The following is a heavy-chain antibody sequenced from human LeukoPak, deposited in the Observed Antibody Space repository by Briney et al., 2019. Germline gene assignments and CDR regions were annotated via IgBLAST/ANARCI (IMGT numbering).Heavy chain of an antibody. V-gene: IGHV4-59*01. CDR2: IYYSGST. Sequence: SETLSLTCTVSGGSISSYYWSWIRQPPGKGLEWIGYIYYSGSTNYNPSHKSRVTISVDTSKNQFSLKLSSVTAADTAVYYCARGYSSGWYVFDYWGQGTLVTVSS. D-gene: IGHD6-19*01. J-gene: IGHJ4*02. CDR3: ARGYSSGWYVFDY. CDR1: GGSISSYY.